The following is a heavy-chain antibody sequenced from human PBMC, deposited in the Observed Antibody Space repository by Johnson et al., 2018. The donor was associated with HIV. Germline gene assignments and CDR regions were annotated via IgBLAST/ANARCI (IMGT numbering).Heavy chain of an antibody. V-gene: IGHV3-11*04. J-gene: IGHJ3*02. CDR1: GFTFSDYY. D-gene: IGHD6-13*01. CDR2: ISSSGSTI. CDR3: ARDQAYRSSWAFSFDI. Sequence: VQLVESGGGLVKPGGSLRLSCAASGFTFSDYYMSWIRQAPGKGLEWVSYISSSGSTIYHTDSVKGRFTISRDNSKNTVFLQMNSLRSDDTAVYFCARDQAYRSSWAFSFDIWGQGTMVIVSS.